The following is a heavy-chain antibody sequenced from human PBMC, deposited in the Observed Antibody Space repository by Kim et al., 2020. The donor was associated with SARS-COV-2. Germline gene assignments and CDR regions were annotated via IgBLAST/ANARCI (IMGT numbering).Heavy chain of an antibody. V-gene: IGHV4-30-4*01. CDR2: IYYSGST. CDR1: GGSISSGDYY. CDR3: ARDLMTIRWGGSNWFDP. J-gene: IGHJ5*02. Sequence: SETLSLTCTVSGGSISSGDYYWSWIRQPPGKGLEWIGYIYYSGSTYYNPSLKSRVTISVDTSKNQFSLKLSSVTAADTAVYYCARDLMTIRWGGSNWFDPWGQGTLVTVSS. D-gene: IGHD2-8*01.